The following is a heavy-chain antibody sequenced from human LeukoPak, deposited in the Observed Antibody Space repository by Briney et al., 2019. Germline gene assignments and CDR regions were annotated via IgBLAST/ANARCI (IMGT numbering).Heavy chain of an antibody. J-gene: IGHJ5*02. V-gene: IGHV3-21*04. Sequence: PGGSLRLSCAASVFTFSSYSMNWVRQAPGKGLEWVSSISSSSYVYYADSVKGRFTISRDNAKNSLYMQMNSLRAEDTAVYYCARESMGADWFDPWGQGTLVTVSS. CDR2: ISSSSYV. CDR3: ARESMGADWFDP. CDR1: VFTFSSYS. D-gene: IGHD1-26*01.